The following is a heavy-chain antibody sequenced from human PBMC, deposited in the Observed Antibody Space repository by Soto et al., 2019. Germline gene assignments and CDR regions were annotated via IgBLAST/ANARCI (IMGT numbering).Heavy chain of an antibody. J-gene: IGHJ5*01. V-gene: IGHV5-51*01. CDR1: GYTFNTYW. D-gene: IGHD3-22*01. Sequence: PGESLKISCKGSGYTFNTYWVAWVRQMPGKGLEWMGIIYPGDSDTRYSPSFQGQVTISADKSISTAYLQWSGLKASDTAMYHCSRRPRPPDRSGNSCSHNWFDFWGQGTLVTVSS. CDR3: SRRPRPPDRSGNSCSHNWFDF. CDR2: IYPGDSDT.